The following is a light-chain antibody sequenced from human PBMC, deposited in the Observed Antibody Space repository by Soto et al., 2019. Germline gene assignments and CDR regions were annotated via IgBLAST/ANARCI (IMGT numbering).Light chain of an antibody. CDR1: QSISSY. J-gene: IGKJ1*01. Sequence: EIVLTQSPATLSLPPGERATLSCRASQSISSYLAWYQQKPGQAPRLLIYDASNRATDIPARFSGSGSGTDFTLTISSLEPEDFAVYYCQQRSNWPWTFGQGTKVEIK. CDR3: QQRSNWPWT. CDR2: DAS. V-gene: IGKV3-11*01.